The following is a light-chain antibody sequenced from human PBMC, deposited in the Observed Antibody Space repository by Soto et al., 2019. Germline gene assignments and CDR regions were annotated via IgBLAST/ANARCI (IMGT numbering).Light chain of an antibody. Sequence: EIVMTQSPATLSVSPGERATLSCRASQSVSSNLAWYQQKPGQAPRLLIYGASPRATGIPARFSGSGSGTEFTLTISSLQSEDFAVYYCHQYNNWPGYTFGQGTKLEIK. CDR2: GAS. CDR1: QSVSSN. CDR3: HQYNNWPGYT. J-gene: IGKJ2*01. V-gene: IGKV3-15*01.